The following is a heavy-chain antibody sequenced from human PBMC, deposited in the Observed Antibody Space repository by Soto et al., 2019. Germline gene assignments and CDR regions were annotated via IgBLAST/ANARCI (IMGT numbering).Heavy chain of an antibody. J-gene: IGHJ6*02. CDR3: ARDGSGYRSRASPMDV. D-gene: IGHD3-22*01. V-gene: IGHV1-69*01. CDR1: GDTFSSYA. CDR2: IIPILGTA. Sequence: QVQLVQSGAEVKKPGSSVKVSCKASGDTFSSYAISWVRQAPGQGLEWMGGIIPILGTANYAQKFQGRVTITADESTSTASMELSSLRSEDTAVYYCARDGSGYRSRASPMDVWGQGTTVTVSS.